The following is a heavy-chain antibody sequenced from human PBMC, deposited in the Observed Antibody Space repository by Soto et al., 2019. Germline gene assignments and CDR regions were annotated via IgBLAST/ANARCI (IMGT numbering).Heavy chain of an antibody. J-gene: IGHJ4*02. CDR3: AREGMGATAFDY. CDR2: IIPIFGTA. V-gene: IGHV1-69*13. D-gene: IGHD1-26*01. CDR1: GGTFSSYA. Sequence: SVKVSCKASGGTFSSYAMSWVRQAPGQGLEWMGGIIPIFGTANYAQKFQGRVTITADESTSTAYMELSSLRSEDTAVYYCAREGMGATAFDYWGQGTLVTVSS.